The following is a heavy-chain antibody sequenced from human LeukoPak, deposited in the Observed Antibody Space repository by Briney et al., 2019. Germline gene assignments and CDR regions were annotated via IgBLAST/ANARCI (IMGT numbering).Heavy chain of an antibody. CDR1: GYSFTSYD. Sequence: ASVTVSCKASGYSFTSYDINWVRQATGQGLEWVGWMNPNSGNTGYAQKSQGRVTMNRNTSISTAYMELSSLRSEDTAVYYCARDMTATYFYYMDVWGKGTTVTVSS. V-gene: IGHV1-8*01. D-gene: IGHD3-16*01. CDR3: ARDMTATYFYYMDV. J-gene: IGHJ6*03. CDR2: MNPNSGNT.